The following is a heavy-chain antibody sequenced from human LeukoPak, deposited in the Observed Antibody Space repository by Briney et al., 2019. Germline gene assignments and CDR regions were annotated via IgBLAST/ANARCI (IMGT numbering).Heavy chain of an antibody. D-gene: IGHD2-2*01. V-gene: IGHV4-4*07. J-gene: IGHJ4*02. Sequence: SETLSLTCTVSGGSISSYFWSWIRQPAGRGLEWIGRIYTSGSTNHNPSLKSRVTMSVDTSKNRFSLKLSSVTAADTAIYFCARGSTRYDYWGQGTLVTVSS. CDR3: ARGSTRYDY. CDR1: GGSISSYF. CDR2: IYTSGST.